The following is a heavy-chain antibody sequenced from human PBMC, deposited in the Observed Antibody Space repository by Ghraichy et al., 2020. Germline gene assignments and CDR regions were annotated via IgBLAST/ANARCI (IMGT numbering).Heavy chain of an antibody. Sequence: GGSLRLSCAASGFTFSSYAMHWVRQAPGKGLEWVAVISYDGSNKYYADSVKGRFTISRVNSKNTLYLQMNSLRAEDTAVYYCARDISHYGMDVWGQGTTVTVSS. CDR3: ARDISHYGMDV. J-gene: IGHJ6*02. V-gene: IGHV3-30-3*01. CDR2: ISYDGSNK. CDR1: GFTFSSYA.